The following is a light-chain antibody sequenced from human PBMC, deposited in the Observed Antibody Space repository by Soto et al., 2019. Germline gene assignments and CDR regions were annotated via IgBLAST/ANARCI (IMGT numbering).Light chain of an antibody. Sequence: QSVLTQPASVSGSPGQSITISCTGTSSDVGGYNYVSLYQQHPGKAPKLMIYDVSNRPSGVSNRVSGSKSGNTASLTISGLQAEDEADYYCSSYTSSSTLVFGGGTKLTVL. J-gene: IGLJ2*01. V-gene: IGLV2-14*01. CDR2: DVS. CDR1: SSDVGGYNY. CDR3: SSYTSSSTLV.